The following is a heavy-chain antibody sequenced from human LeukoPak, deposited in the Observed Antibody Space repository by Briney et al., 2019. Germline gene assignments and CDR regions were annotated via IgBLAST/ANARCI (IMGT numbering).Heavy chain of an antibody. CDR3: AKGVSGTYYAFDV. CDR2: ISNRGGT. D-gene: IGHD1-26*01. Sequence: SETLSLTCGVSGASVSSHFWSWIRQTPPGGLEWIVYISNRGGTAYNPPLRSRVTISVAAPKNELSLNVRSVSAADTAVYYCAKGVSGTYYAFDVWGQGRTV. V-gene: IGHV4-59*02. J-gene: IGHJ3*01. CDR1: GASVSSHF.